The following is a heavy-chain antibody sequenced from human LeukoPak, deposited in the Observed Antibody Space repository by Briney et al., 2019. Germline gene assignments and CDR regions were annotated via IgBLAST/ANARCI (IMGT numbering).Heavy chain of an antibody. CDR2: IYTNENT. CDR1: GGSISSYY. D-gene: IGHD5-18*01. V-gene: IGHV4-4*07. J-gene: IGHJ4*02. Sequence: SETLSLTCTVSGGSISSYYWSWIRQPAGKGLEWIGRIYTNENTNYNPSLKSRVTMSVDTSKNQFSLKLSSVTAADTAVYFCARAEINTADFDYWGQGTLVTVSS. CDR3: ARAEINTADFDY.